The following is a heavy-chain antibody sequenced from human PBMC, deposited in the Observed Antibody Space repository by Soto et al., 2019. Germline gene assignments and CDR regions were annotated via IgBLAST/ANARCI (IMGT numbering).Heavy chain of an antibody. CDR2: ISHDGSNQ. Sequence: GSLRLSCVASGFTLITSGIHFFRHSPSKGLEWVAAISHDGSNQFYAESVKGRFTISRDNSKNMLYLQMNSLRADDSAVYFCAKDSSAAFDYWGQGTVVTVSS. D-gene: IGHD6-25*01. V-gene: IGHV3-30*18. J-gene: IGHJ4*02. CDR1: GFTLITSG. CDR3: AKDSSAAFDY.